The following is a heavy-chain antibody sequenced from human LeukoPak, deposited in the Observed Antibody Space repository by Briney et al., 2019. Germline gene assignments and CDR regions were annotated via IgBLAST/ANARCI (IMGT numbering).Heavy chain of an antibody. J-gene: IGHJ4*02. D-gene: IGHD3-10*01. CDR1: GFTFSSYG. CDR3: AKDMMVRGVVPFDY. Sequence: GGSLRLSCAASGFTFSSYGMHWVRQAPGKGLEWVAFIRYDGSNKYYADSVKGRFTISRDNSKNTLYLQMNSLRAEDTAVHYCAKDMMVRGVVPFDYWGQGTLVTVSS. CDR2: IRYDGSNK. V-gene: IGHV3-30*02.